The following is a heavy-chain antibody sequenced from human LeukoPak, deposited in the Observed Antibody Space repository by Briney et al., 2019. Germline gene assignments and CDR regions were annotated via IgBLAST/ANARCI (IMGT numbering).Heavy chain of an antibody. CDR1: GYTFTSYD. CDR3: ARVRRYYDSSGYYTYYYYYGMDV. V-gene: IGHV1-8*01. D-gene: IGHD3-22*01. J-gene: IGHJ6*02. CDR2: MNPNSGNT. Sequence: GASVKVSCKVSGYTFTSYDINWVRQATGQGLEWMGWMNPNSGNTGYAQKFQGRVTMTRNTSISTAYMELSSLRSEDTAVYYCARVRRYYDSSGYYTYYYYYGMDVWGQGTTVTVS.